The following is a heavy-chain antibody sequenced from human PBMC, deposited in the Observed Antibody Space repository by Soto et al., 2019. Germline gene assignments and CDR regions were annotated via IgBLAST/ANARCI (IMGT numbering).Heavy chain of an antibody. CDR2: IIPIFGTA. J-gene: IGHJ4*02. V-gene: IGHV1-69*13. CDR1: GGTFSSYA. Sequence: SVKVSCKASGGTFSSYAISWVRQAPGQGLEWMGGIIPIFGTANYAQKFQGRVTITADESTSTAYMELSSLRSEDTAVYYCARVRVGATSPYYFDYWGQGTLVTVSS. CDR3: ARVRVGATSPYYFDY. D-gene: IGHD1-26*01.